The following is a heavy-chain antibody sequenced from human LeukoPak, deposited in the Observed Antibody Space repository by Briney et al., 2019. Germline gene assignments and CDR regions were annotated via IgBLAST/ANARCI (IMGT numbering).Heavy chain of an antibody. V-gene: IGHV3-21*01. CDR3: TRDVFATVPAASYYYIDV. D-gene: IGHD2-2*01. CDR2: ITSSSTYI. Sequence: PGGSLRLACEASGFTFSRFIMSWVRQAPGKGLEWVSSITSSSTYIYYADSVTGRFTISRDNAKNSLYLQMNSLRAEDTAVYYCTRDVFATVPAASYYYIDVWGKGTTVTVSS. J-gene: IGHJ6*03. CDR1: GFTFSRFI.